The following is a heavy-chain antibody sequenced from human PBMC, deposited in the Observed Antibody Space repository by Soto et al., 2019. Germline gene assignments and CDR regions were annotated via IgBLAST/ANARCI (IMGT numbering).Heavy chain of an antibody. V-gene: IGHV3-21*01. CDR2: ISSRSIYI. CDR3: AREEVSRPNTYHGLDV. Sequence: EVQLVESGGGLVKPGGSLRLSCAASGFTFNTYTMNWVRRAPGKGLEWVSSISSRSIYIYYADSVTGRFTISRDDPRNSLYLQMNSLRAEDTAVYYCAREEVSRPNTYHGLDVWGQGTTVTVSS. CDR1: GFTFNTYT. J-gene: IGHJ6*02.